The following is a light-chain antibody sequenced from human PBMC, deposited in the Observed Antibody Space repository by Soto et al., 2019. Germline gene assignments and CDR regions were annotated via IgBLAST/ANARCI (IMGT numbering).Light chain of an antibody. Sequence: DIQMTQSPSAVSASVGDRVTITCRASQGINNYLAWFQQKPGKVPKRLIYVASSLQSGVPSRFSGSGSGTEFTLTISSLQSEDFASYYCQQQDSYPLTFGGGTKVEIK. CDR1: QGINNY. CDR3: QQQDSYPLT. CDR2: VAS. V-gene: IGKV1-17*03. J-gene: IGKJ4*01.